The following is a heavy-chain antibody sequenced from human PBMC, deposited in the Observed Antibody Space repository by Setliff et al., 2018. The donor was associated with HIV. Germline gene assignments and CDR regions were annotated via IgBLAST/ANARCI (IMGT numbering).Heavy chain of an antibody. CDR2: ISHNGTDT. V-gene: IGHV3-23*05. CDR1: EFTFSKYA. Sequence: GGSLRLSCTGSEFTFSKYAMNWVRQAPGKGLEWVSGISHNGTDTHYADSLKGRFAVSRDNSNNTLFLQMHNLRADDTAVYYCAKRRVDSGYDLAYYYYMDVWGKGTTVTVSS. J-gene: IGHJ6*03. CDR3: AKRRVDSGYDLAYYYYMDV. D-gene: IGHD5-12*01.